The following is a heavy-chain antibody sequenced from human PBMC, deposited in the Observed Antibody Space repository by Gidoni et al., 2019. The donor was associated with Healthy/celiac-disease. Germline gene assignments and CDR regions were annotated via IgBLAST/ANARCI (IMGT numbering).Heavy chain of an antibody. CDR2: ISWNSGSI. J-gene: IGHJ6*02. D-gene: IGHD3-3*01. CDR1: GFTFDDYA. Sequence: EVQLVESGGGLVQPGRSLRLSCAASGFTFDDYAMHWVRQAPGKGLEWVSGISWNSGSIGYADSVKGRFTISRDNAKNSLYLQMNSLRAEDTALYYCAKATTPTYYDFWSGYPFGMDVWGQGTTVTVSS. CDR3: AKATTPTYYDFWSGYPFGMDV. V-gene: IGHV3-9*01.